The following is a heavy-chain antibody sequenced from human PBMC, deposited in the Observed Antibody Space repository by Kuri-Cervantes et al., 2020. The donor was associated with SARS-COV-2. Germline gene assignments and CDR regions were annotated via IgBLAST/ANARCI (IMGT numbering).Heavy chain of an antibody. CDR1: GFTFSSYG. J-gene: IGHJ4*02. CDR2: ISYDGSNK. Sequence: LSLTCAASGFTFSSYGMHWVRQAPGKGLEWVAVISYDGSNKYYADSVKSRFTISRDNSKNTLYLQMNSLRAEDTAVYYCAKGPPAYFDYWGQGTRVT. CDR3: AKGPPAYFDY. V-gene: IGHV3-30*18.